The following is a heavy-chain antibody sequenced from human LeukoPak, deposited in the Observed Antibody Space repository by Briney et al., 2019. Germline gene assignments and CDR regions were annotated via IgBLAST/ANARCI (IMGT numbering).Heavy chain of an antibody. CDR1: GGSISSGSYY. D-gene: IGHD2/OR15-2a*01. CDR2: IYTTGST. V-gene: IGHV4-61*02. J-gene: IGHJ4*02. CDR3: ARVSMKGCDY. Sequence: PSETLSLTCTVSGGSISSGSYYWNWIRQPAGKGLEWIGRIYTTGSTNYNPSLKSRVTISVDTSKNQFSLKLSSVTAADTAVYYCARVSMKGCDYWGQGTLVTVSS.